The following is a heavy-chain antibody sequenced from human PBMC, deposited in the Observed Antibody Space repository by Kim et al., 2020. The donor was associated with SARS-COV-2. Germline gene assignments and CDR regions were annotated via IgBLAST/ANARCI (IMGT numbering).Heavy chain of an antibody. V-gene: IGHV1-8*01. J-gene: IGHJ5*02. CDR2: MNPNIGNT. CDR1: GYSFTSHD. D-gene: IGHD3-22*01. CDR3: VRRTSYYDSSVYFWHP. Sequence: ASVKVSCKASGYSFTSHDLNWVRQATGQGLEWMGWMNPNIGNTAYAQKFQGRVTMTMDTPISTAYMELSSLTSEDTAVYYCVRRTSYYDSSVYFWHPWGQ.